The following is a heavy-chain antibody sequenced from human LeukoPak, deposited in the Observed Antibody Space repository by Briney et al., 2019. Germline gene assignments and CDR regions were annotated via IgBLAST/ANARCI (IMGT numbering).Heavy chain of an antibody. CDR3: ARGFGYFDY. D-gene: IGHD3-10*01. CDR1: GFTFSTYG. Sequence: GGSLRLSCTASGFTFSTYGMHWVRQAPGKGLEWVTLISYDGSTKYYSDSVKGRFTLSRDNSKNTLYLQMNSLRAEDTAVYYCARGFGYFDYWGLGTLVTVSS. V-gene: IGHV3-30*03. CDR2: ISYDGSTK. J-gene: IGHJ4*02.